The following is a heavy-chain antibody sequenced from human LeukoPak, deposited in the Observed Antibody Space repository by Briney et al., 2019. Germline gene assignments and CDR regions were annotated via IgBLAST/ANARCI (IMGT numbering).Heavy chain of an antibody. V-gene: IGHV1-18*01. CDR2: ISAYNGNT. J-gene: IGHJ6*02. D-gene: IGHD6-19*01. CDR3: ARDRGSGWYSGHYGMDV. Sequence: ASVKVSCRASGYTFTSYGISWVRQAPGQGLEWMGWISAYNGNTNYAQKLQGRVTMTTDTSTSTAYMELRSLRSDDTAVYYCARDRGSGWYSGHYGMDVWGQGTTVTVSS. CDR1: GYTFTSYG.